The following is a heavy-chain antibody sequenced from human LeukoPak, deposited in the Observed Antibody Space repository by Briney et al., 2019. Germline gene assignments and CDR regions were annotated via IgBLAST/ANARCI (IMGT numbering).Heavy chain of an antibody. CDR1: GYSFTRYW. Sequence: GEPRKFPWKGSGYSFTRYWIAGVRQMPGKGLEWMGIIYPGESYSSNSPSFQGEVAISADKSISTAYLQWSSLNASDTAMYYCARPRGAYHHGKGTIMDVWGKGTTVTVSS. CDR3: ARPRGAYHHGKGTIMDV. D-gene: IGHD4/OR15-4a*01. V-gene: IGHV5-51*01. CDR2: IYPGESYS. J-gene: IGHJ6*03.